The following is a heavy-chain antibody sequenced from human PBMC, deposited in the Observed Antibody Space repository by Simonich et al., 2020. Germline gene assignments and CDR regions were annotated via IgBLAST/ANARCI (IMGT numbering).Heavy chain of an antibody. CDR1: VFTLGCYW. V-gene: IGHV3-74*01. CDR3: ARNRLDY. Sequence: EVQLVESGGGLVQPGGSLRLSCAASVFTLGCYWMHWVRQAPGKGRLWVARIKSDGMSTSYADSVNGRFTISRDNAKNTLYLQMNSLRAEDTAVYYCARNRLDYWGQGTLVTVSS. CDR2: IKSDGMST. J-gene: IGHJ4*02.